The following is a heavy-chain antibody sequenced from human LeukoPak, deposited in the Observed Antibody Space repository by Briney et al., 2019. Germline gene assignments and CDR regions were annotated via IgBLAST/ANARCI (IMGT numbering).Heavy chain of an antibody. CDR1: GFTFDDYV. Sequence: GGSLRLSCAASGFTFDDYVMHWVRQAPGKGLEWVSGIRWNSGSIVYADSVKRRFTISRDNAKNSLYLQINSLRAEDTALYYCAKTGGDGYNRPYYFDYWGQGTLVTVSS. J-gene: IGHJ4*02. D-gene: IGHD5-24*01. CDR3: AKTGGDGYNRPYYFDY. V-gene: IGHV3-9*01. CDR2: IRWNSGSI.